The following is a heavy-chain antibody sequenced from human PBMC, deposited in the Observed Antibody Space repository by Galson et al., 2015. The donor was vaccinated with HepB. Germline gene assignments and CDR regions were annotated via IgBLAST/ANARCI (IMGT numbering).Heavy chain of an antibody. CDR1: GGTFSSYA. D-gene: IGHD2-2*01. V-gene: IGHV1-69*04. Sequence: SVKVSCKASGGTFSSYAISWVRQAPGQGLEWMGRIIPILGIANYAQKFQGRVTITADKSTSTAYMELSSLRSEDTAVYYCARRYCSSTSCYRGDYYYYGMDVWGQGTTVTVSS. CDR3: ARRYCSSTSCYRGDYYYYGMDV. CDR2: IIPILGIA. J-gene: IGHJ6*02.